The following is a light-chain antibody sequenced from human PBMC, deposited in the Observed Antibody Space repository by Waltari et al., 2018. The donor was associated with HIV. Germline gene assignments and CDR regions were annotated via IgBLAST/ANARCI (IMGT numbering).Light chain of an antibody. J-gene: IGKJ1*01. CDR3: QQSSFTPPT. Sequence: DIQMTQSPSSLSASVGDRVTITCRASQSISNYLNWYQQKPGKAPKLLIYAASSLQSGVPSRFSGSGSGTDFTLTISSLQPEDFATYYCQQSSFTPPTFGQGTKVEVK. CDR2: AAS. V-gene: IGKV1-39*01. CDR1: QSISNY.